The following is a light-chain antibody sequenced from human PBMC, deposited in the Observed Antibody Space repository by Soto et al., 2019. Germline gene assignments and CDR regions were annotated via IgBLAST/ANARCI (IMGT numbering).Light chain of an antibody. V-gene: IGKV2-30*02. CDR2: KVS. Sequence: DVVMTQSPLSLPVTLGQPSSISGRSSQSLVHSDGNTYLSWLQQRPGQSPRRLIYKVSNRDSGVQRHFSGSGSGTDFIQIVSRVEAGDVGGYFCLQATHSPLPLGQGTKVQL. CDR1: QSLVHSDGNTY. CDR3: LQATHSPLP. J-gene: IGKJ1*01.